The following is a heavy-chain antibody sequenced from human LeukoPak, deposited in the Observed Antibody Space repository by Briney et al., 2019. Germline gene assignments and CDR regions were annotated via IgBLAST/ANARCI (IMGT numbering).Heavy chain of an antibody. V-gene: IGHV3-30-3*01. D-gene: IGHD3-22*01. CDR2: ISYDGSNK. CDR1: GFTFSSYA. Sequence: GGSLRLSCAASGFTFSSYAMHWVRQAPGKGLEWVAVISYDGSNKYYADSVKGRFTISRDNSKNTLYLQMNSLRAEDTAVYYCARDPHQTYYYDSSGYSLWGQGTLVTVSS. J-gene: IGHJ4*02. CDR3: ARDPHQTYYYDSSGYSL.